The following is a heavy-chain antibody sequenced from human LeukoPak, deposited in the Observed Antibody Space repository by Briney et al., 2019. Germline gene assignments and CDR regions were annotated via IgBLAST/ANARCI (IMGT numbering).Heavy chain of an antibody. CDR2: IHTSGST. Sequence: SETLSLTCTVSGGSISNYYWSWIRQPAGEGLEWIGRIHTSGSTTYSPSLKSRVTISVDTSKNQFTLQLSSVTAADTAVYYCAKQCLGSGKYYYAMDVWGQGTTVTVSS. CDR3: AKQCLGSGKYYYAMDV. CDR1: GGSISNYY. D-gene: IGHD3-10*01. J-gene: IGHJ6*02. V-gene: IGHV4-4*07.